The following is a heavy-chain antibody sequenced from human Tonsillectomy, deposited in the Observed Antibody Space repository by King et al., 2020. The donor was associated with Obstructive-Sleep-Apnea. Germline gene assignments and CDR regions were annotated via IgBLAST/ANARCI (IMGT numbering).Heavy chain of an antibody. V-gene: IGHV3-23*04. CDR3: ARRSGDCWWDVNYYAMDV. CDR2: ISVSGHNS. D-gene: IGHD2-21*02. Sequence: VQLVESGGGSAHWGESLRLSCAASGFIFRNSAMSWVRQAPGTGLEWVSTISVSGHNSYYADSVKGRFTISRDSSKNTLYLQMNSLRVDETAIYYCARRSGDCWWDVNYYAMDVWGQGTTVTVSS. J-gene: IGHJ6*02. CDR1: GFIFRNSA.